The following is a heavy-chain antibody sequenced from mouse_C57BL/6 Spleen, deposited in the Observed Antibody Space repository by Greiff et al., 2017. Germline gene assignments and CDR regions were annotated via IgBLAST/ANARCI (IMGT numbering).Heavy chain of an antibody. D-gene: IGHD3-2*02. V-gene: IGHV5-16*01. Sequence: EVHLVESEGGLVQPGSSMKLSCTASGFTFRDYYMPWVHQVPDKGLEWVANINSDGSSTDYLDSLKSRFIISIDNAKNILYKQMSSLKSEDTATYYCALDSSGYFDYWGQGTTLTVSA. J-gene: IGHJ2*01. CDR2: INSDGSST. CDR1: GFTFRDYY. CDR3: ALDSSGYFDY.